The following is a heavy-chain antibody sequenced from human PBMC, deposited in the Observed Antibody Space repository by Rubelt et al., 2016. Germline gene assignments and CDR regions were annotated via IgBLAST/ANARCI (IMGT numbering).Heavy chain of an antibody. V-gene: IGHV3-21*01. CDR3: AKDLGEIPSYYFDY. Sequence: QAPGKGLEWVSSISSSSSYIYYADSVKGRFTISRDNAKNSLYLQMNSLRAEDTAVYYCAKDLGEIPSYYFDYWGQGTLVTVSS. J-gene: IGHJ4*02. D-gene: IGHD3-10*01. CDR2: ISSSSSYI.